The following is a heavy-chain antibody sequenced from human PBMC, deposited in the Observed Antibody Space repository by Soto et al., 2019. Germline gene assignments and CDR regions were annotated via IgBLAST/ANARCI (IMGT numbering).Heavy chain of an antibody. CDR3: ERDGYDGSGSPYPAY. J-gene: IGHJ4*02. Sequence: ETLSLTCRVSGVSMSEYFWSWIRQSPGKGLEWIGYIYYLGSTDYNPSLKSRVTISVDTSKRQFSLRLTSVTAADTAVYYCERDGYDGSGSPYPAYWGPGTPVTVYS. CDR1: GVSMSEYF. V-gene: IGHV4-59*01. D-gene: IGHD3-10*01. CDR2: IYYLGST.